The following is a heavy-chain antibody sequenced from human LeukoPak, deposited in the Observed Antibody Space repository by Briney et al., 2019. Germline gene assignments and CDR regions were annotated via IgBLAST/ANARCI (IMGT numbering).Heavy chain of an antibody. J-gene: IGHJ4*02. V-gene: IGHV3-33*01. Sequence: GGSLRLSCAASGFTFSSYGMHWVRQAPGKGLKWVAVIWYDGSNKYYADSVKGRFTISRDNSKNTLYLQMNSLRAEDTAVYYCARVGYSSGWSDYWGQGTLVTVSS. CDR2: IWYDGSNK. CDR3: ARVGYSSGWSDY. CDR1: GFTFSSYG. D-gene: IGHD6-19*01.